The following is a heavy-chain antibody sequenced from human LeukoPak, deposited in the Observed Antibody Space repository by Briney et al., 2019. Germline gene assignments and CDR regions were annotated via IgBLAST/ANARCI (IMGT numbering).Heavy chain of an antibody. CDR1: GYTFTSYD. CDR2: MNPNSGNT. Sequence: ASVKVSCKASGYTFTSYDINWVRQATGQGLEWMGWMNPNSGNTGYAQKFQGRVTITRNTSISTAYMELSSLRSEDTAVYYCARGTHMEDWYSSSAADYWGQGTLVTVSS. CDR3: ARGTHMEDWYSSSAADY. D-gene: IGHD6-6*01. V-gene: IGHV1-8*03. J-gene: IGHJ4*02.